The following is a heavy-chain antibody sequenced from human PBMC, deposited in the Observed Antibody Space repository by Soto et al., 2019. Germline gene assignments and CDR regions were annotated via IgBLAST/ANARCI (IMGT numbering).Heavy chain of an antibody. Sequence: EVQLVESGGGMVQPGGPLRVSCAASGLPLGSFVMNWVGQAPGKGLEWVSYISGSGGTIYYADSVKGRFTISRDNAKNSLSVQMNSLRDEDTAVYFCARETGLRSSGWSYYFDFWGQGTRVTVSS. D-gene: IGHD6-19*01. CDR2: ISGSGGTI. V-gene: IGHV3-48*02. J-gene: IGHJ4*02. CDR3: ARETGLRSSGWSYYFDF. CDR1: GLPLGSFV.